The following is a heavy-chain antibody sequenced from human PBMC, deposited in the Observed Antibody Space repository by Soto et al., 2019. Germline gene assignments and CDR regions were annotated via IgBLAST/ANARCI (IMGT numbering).Heavy chain of an antibody. CDR3: ARAVGDSSGYAPSYFDY. CDR2: IIPIFGTA. J-gene: IGHJ4*02. D-gene: IGHD3-22*01. V-gene: IGHV1-69*01. Sequence: QVQRVQSGAEVKKPGSSVKVSCKASGGTFSSYAISWVRQAPGQGLEWMGGIIPIFGTANYAQKFQGRVTITADESTSTACMELSSLRSEDTVGYYCARAVGDSSGYAPSYFDYWGQGTLITVSS. CDR1: GGTFSSYA.